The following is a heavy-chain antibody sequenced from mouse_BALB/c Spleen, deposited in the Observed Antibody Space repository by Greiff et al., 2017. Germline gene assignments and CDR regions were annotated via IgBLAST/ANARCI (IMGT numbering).Heavy chain of an antibody. D-gene: IGHD2-10*01. V-gene: IGHV1-14*01. CDR2: INPYNDGT. CDR1: GYTFTSYV. Sequence: EVQLVESGPELVKPGASVKMSCKASGYTFTSYVMHWVKQKPGQGLEWIGYINPYNDGTKYNEKFKGKATLTSDKSSSTAYMELSSLTSEDSAVYYCARGPYYCNYEAWFAYWGQGTLVTVSA. J-gene: IGHJ3*01. CDR3: ARGPYYCNYEAWFAY.